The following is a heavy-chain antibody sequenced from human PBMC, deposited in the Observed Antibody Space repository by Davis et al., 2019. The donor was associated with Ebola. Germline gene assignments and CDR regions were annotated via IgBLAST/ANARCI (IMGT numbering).Heavy chain of an antibody. Sequence: ESLKISCAASGFTFSSYAMSWIRQPPGKGLEWIGEINHSGSTNYNPSLKSRVTISVDTSKNQFSLKLSSVTAADTAVYYCARQWFRDAFDIWGQGTMVTVSS. CDR1: GFTFSSYA. J-gene: IGHJ3*02. CDR2: INHSGST. D-gene: IGHD3-10*01. CDR3: ARQWFRDAFDI. V-gene: IGHV4-34*01.